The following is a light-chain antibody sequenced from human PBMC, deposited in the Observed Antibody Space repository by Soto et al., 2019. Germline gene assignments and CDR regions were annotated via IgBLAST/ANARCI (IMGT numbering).Light chain of an antibody. CDR2: SNN. J-gene: IGLJ1*01. V-gene: IGLV1-44*01. CDR3: AAWDASLGGFYV. Sequence: QSVLTQSPSVSGTPGQRVTISCSGSRSSTGSNTVNWYQHLPGSAPKLLIYSNNHRPTGVPDRFSASKAGASASLAISGLQSEDEGDYYCAAWDASLGGFYVFGSGTKVTVL. CDR1: RSSTGSNT.